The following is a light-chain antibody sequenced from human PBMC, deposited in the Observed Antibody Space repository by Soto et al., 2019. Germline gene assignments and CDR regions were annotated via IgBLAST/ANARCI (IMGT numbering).Light chain of an antibody. CDR2: TTN. Sequence: QSALTQPHSASGTPGQRVTISCSGGSSNIGTSSVHWFKQLPGTAPKILISTTNQRPSGVPERFSGSKSVTSASLAISGLQSEDEADYYCAAWDDSLNGHVFGTGTKVTVL. V-gene: IGLV1-44*01. CDR1: SSNIGTSS. CDR3: AAWDDSLNGHV. J-gene: IGLJ1*01.